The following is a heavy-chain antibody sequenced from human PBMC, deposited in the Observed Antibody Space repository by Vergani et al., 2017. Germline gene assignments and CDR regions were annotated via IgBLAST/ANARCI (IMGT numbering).Heavy chain of an antibody. D-gene: IGHD3-16*02. CDR3: ARETTYYDYVWGSYRYTEEDY. CDR1: GGSFSGYY. V-gene: IGHV4-34*09. CDR2: IDHSGST. Sequence: QVQLQESGPRLVRPSQTLSLTCAVYGGSFSGYYWSWIRQPPGKGLEWIGEIDHSGSTNYNPSLKSRVTMSVDTSKKQFSLRLSSVTAADTAVYYCARETTYYDYVWGSYRYTEEDYWGQGTLVTVSS. J-gene: IGHJ4*02.